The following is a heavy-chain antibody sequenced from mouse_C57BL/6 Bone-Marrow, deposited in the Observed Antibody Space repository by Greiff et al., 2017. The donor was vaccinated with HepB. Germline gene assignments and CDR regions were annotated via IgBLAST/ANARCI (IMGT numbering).Heavy chain of an antibody. D-gene: IGHD3-2*02. V-gene: IGHV2-2*01. CDR3: ASPDSSGYGFAY. J-gene: IGHJ3*01. CDR2: IWSGGST. CDR1: GFSLTSYG. Sequence: QVQLQQSGPGLVQPSQSLSITCTVSGFSLTSYGVHWVRQSPGKGLEWLGVIWSGGSTDYNAAIISRLSISKDNSKSQVFFKMNSLQADDTAIYYCASPDSSGYGFAYWGQGTLVTVSA.